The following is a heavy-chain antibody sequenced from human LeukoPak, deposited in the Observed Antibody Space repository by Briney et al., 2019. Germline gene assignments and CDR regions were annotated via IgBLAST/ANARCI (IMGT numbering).Heavy chain of an antibody. CDR3: ARTSTAARRANAFDI. V-gene: IGHV4-39*07. Sequence: SETLSLTCTVSGGSISGSSYYWGWIRQPPGKGLEWIGSIYYSGSTYYNPSLKSRVTISVDTSKNQFSLKLNSVTATDTAVYYCARTSTAARRANAFDIWGQGTMVTVSS. J-gene: IGHJ3*02. D-gene: IGHD6-6*01. CDR2: IYYSGST. CDR1: GGSISGSSYY.